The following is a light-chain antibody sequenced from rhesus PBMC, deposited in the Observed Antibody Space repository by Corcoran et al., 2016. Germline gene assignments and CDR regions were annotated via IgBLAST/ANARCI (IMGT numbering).Light chain of an antibody. Sequence: DIVMTQTPLSLPVTPGEPASISCRSSQSLLDSEDGNTYLDWYLQKPAHSPQLWIYEVSNRASGVPDRFSGSGSDTAFTLKISQVEAGDVGVYYCLPALEFPFSFGQRTKVEIK. CDR3: LPALEFPFS. CDR1: QSLLDSEDGNTY. J-gene: IGKJ2*01. CDR2: EVS. V-gene: IGKV2-104*02.